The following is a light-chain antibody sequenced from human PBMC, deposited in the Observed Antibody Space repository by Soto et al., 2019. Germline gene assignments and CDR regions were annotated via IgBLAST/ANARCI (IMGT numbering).Light chain of an antibody. CDR1: QSVTSN. CDR3: QPRSKWPLT. J-gene: IGKJ4*01. V-gene: IGKV3-11*01. Sequence: EIVLTQSSATLSLSPGERATLSCRASQSVTSNALAWYQQKPGQAPRLLIYGVSSRATGIPDRFSGSGSGTDFTLTISSLEPEDFAVYYCQPRSKWPLTCGGGTKVEIK. CDR2: GVS.